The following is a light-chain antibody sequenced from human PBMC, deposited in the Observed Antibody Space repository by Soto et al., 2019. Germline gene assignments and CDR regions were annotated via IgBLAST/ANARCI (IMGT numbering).Light chain of an antibody. CDR2: DVS. J-gene: IGLJ2*01. Sequence: QSVLTQPASVSGSPGQSITISCTGTSSDVAAYNYVSWYQQHPGKAPKLMIYDVSNRPSGVSNRFSGSKSGNTASLTISGLQAEDEADYYCSSYTSGSTDVVFGGGT. V-gene: IGLV2-14*01. CDR1: SSDVAAYNY. CDR3: SSYTSGSTDVV.